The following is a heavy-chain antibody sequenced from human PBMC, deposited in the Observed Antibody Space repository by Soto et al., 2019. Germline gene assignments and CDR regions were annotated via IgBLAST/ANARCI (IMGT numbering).Heavy chain of an antibody. D-gene: IGHD2-2*01. Sequence: QVQLVESGGGLVKPGGSLRLSCAASGFTFSDYYMSWIRQAPGKGLEWVSYISSSGSTIYYADSVKGRFTISRDNAKNSLYVQMNSLRAEDTAVYYCAREGGCSSTSCPSGQYYMVVWGKGTTVTVSS. CDR1: GFTFSDYY. CDR2: ISSSGSTI. CDR3: AREGGCSSTSCPSGQYYMVV. J-gene: IGHJ6*03. V-gene: IGHV3-11*01.